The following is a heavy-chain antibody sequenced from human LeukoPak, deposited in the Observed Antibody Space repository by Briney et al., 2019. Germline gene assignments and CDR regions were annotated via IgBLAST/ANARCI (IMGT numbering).Heavy chain of an antibody. CDR2: ISSSDTYI. CDR3: ARAVAGTHWFDP. Sequence: GGSLRLSCAASGFTFSSYSMNWVRQAPGKGLEWVSSISSSDTYIYHADSVKGRFTISRDNAKNSLYLQMNSLRVEDTAVYYCARAVAGTHWFDPWGQGTLVTVSS. V-gene: IGHV3-21*01. J-gene: IGHJ5*02. D-gene: IGHD6-19*01. CDR1: GFTFSSYS.